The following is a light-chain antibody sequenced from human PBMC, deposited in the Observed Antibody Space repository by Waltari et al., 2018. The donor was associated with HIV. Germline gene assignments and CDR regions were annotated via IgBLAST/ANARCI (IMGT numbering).Light chain of an antibody. J-gene: IGLJ2*01. CDR1: SSDIGNSNL. Sequence: QSALTQPASVSGSPGQSISISCTEASSDIGNSNLVSWYQHHTGRAPKLLIFEVTKRPSGVSKRFSGSNSGNTASLTISDLQAEDESDYYCCSYASSGTLVVFGGGTRVTVL. V-gene: IGLV2-23*02. CDR2: EVT. CDR3: CSYASSGTLVV.